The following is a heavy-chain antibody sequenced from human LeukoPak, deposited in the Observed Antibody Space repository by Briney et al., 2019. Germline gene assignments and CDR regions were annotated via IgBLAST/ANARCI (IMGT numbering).Heavy chain of an antibody. V-gene: IGHV1-46*01. D-gene: IGHD5-18*01. CDR2: INPSGGSI. Sequence: ASVKVSCEASGYTFTNNYMHWVRQAPGQGLEWMGMINPSGGSISYAQKFQDRVTVTRDTSTSTVYMEMNSLGHDDTAVYYCARGDKYSYGPGDWGQGTLVTVSP. J-gene: IGHJ4*02. CDR3: ARGDKYSYGPGD. CDR1: GYTFTNNY.